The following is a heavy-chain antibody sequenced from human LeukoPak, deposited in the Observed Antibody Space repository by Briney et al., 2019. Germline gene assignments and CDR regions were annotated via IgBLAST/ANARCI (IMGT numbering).Heavy chain of an antibody. J-gene: IGHJ4*02. V-gene: IGHV4-4*07. Sequence: SETLSLTCTVSSGSIISYFWRWIRQPAGKRLEWIGRIYTSGSTNYNPSLRSRVTISVGKSKNQFSLKLSSVTAADTAVYYCARAYGGSLLRYFDYWGQGTLVTVSS. D-gene: IGHD1-26*01. CDR1: SGSIISYF. CDR3: ARAYGGSLLRYFDY. CDR2: IYTSGST.